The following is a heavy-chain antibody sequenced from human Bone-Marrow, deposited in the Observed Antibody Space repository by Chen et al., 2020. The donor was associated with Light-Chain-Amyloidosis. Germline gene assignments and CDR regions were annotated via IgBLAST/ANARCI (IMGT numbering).Heavy chain of an antibody. Sequence: EVQLEQSGPEVKKPAESLKISCKGSGYTSPNYWIGWVRQMPGKGLEWMGVIYPYDSDARYRPSFECQVTISADKSITTAYLQWRSLKASDTSMYYCARRRDGYNFDYWGQGTLVTVSS. CDR1: GYTSPNYW. V-gene: IGHV5-51*01. D-gene: IGHD5-12*01. CDR3: ARRRDGYNFDY. J-gene: IGHJ4*02. CDR2: IYPYDSDA.